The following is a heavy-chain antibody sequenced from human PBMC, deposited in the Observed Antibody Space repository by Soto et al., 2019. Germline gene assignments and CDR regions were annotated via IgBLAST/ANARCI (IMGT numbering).Heavy chain of an antibody. CDR2: IYYSGST. CDR1: GGSVSSGSYY. D-gene: IGHD1-26*01. Sequence: PSETLSLTCTVSGGSVSSGSYYWSWIRQPPGKGLEWIGYIYYSGSTNYNPSLKSRVTISVDTSKNQFSLKLSSVTAADTALYYCAKSNLKVGATSAAFDIWGQGTMVTVSS. CDR3: AKSNLKVGATSAAFDI. V-gene: IGHV4-61*01. J-gene: IGHJ3*02.